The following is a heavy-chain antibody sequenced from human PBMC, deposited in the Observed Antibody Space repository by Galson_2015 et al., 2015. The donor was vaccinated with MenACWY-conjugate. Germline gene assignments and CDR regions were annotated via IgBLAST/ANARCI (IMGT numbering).Heavy chain of an antibody. CDR3: ARESGDSSGHPSS. CDR1: GFSVSSEY. J-gene: IGHJ5*02. CDR2: IYRDGKT. Sequence: SLRLSCAASGFSVSSEYMSWVRQAPGKGLEWVSIIYRDGKTFYADSVLGRFIISRDNSKNTLYLQMNSLTAEDTAVYYCARESGDSSGHPSSWGQGTLVTVSS. D-gene: IGHD3-22*01. V-gene: IGHV3-53*01.